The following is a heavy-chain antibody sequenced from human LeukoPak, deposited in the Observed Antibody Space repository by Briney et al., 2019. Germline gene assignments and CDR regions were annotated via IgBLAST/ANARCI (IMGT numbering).Heavy chain of an antibody. J-gene: IGHJ3*02. Sequence: KTSETLSLTCIVSGASVGSNDYFWNWIRQPAGKGLEWIGRIYASGYTQYNPSLKSRVTMYLDRFKNQFSLNMNSVTAADSAVYFCARYREGYNYVPHALDMWGQGTVVSVS. D-gene: IGHD5-24*01. V-gene: IGHV4-61*02. CDR2: IYASGYT. CDR3: ARYREGYNYVPHALDM. CDR1: GASVGSNDYF.